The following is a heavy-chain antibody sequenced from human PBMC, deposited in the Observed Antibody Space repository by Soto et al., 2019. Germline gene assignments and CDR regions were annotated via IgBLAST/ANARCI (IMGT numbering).Heavy chain of an antibody. CDR3: AKGYGVSDYYYYGMYV. V-gene: IGHV3-30*18. J-gene: IGHJ6*02. CDR2: ISYDGSNK. D-gene: IGHD4-17*01. CDR1: GFTFSSYG. Sequence: PGWSLRLSCAASGFTFSSYGMHWVRQAPGKGLEWVAVISYDGSNKYYADSVKGRFTISRDNSKNTLYLQMNSLRAEDTAVYYCAKGYGVSDYYYYGMYVCAHGTALPVSS.